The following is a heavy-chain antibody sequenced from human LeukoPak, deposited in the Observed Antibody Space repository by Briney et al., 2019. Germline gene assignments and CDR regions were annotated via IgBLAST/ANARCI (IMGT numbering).Heavy chain of an antibody. Sequence: SQTLSLTCTVSGGSISSGSYYWSWIRQPAGKGLEWIGRIYTSGSTNYNPSLKSRVTISVDTSKNRFSLKLSSVTAADTAVYYCAAEGLALPYAFDIWGQGTMVTVSS. CDR3: AAEGLALPYAFDI. J-gene: IGHJ3*02. V-gene: IGHV4-61*02. CDR2: IYTSGST. D-gene: IGHD3-3*02. CDR1: GGSISSGSYY.